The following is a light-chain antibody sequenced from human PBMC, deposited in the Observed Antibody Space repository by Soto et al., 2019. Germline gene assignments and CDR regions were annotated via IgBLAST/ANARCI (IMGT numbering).Light chain of an antibody. CDR1: QGISSL. CDR2: YAS. Sequence: AIQLTQSPSSLSASVGDRVTITCRASQGISSLLAWYQQKPGKAPKLLIYYASTLGTGVPSRFSGSGSGTDFTLIIISLQPADFATDYCHQFSSYPRTFGLGTKLEIK. J-gene: IGKJ2*01. CDR3: HQFSSYPRT. V-gene: IGKV1-13*02.